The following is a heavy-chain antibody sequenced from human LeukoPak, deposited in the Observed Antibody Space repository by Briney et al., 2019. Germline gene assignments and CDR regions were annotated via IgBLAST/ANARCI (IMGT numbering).Heavy chain of an antibody. CDR3: ARGDWNDNTHIPFGVGYYGMDV. CDR1: GGTFSSYA. D-gene: IGHD1-1*01. J-gene: IGHJ6*02. Sequence: EAGGSLRLSCAASGGTFSSYAISWVRQAPGQGLEWMGGIIPIFGTANYAQKFQGRVTITADESTSTAYMELSSLRSEDTAVYYCARGDWNDNTHIPFGVGYYGMDVWGQVTTVTVSS. V-gene: IGHV1-69*01. CDR2: IIPIFGTA.